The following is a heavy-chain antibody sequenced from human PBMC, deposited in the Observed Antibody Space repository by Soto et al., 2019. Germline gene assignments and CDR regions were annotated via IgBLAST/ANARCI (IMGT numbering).Heavy chain of an antibody. CDR2: IFYFGST. V-gene: IGHV4-59*08. Sequence: SETLSLTCTVSGGSISSYYWSWIRQPPGKGLELFGYIFYFGSTNYNPSLKSRVTISVDTSKNHFSLKLSFLTAADTAVYYCARRYGYSFDYWGQGTLVTVSS. CDR1: GGSISSYY. J-gene: IGHJ4*02. CDR3: ARRYGYSFDY. D-gene: IGHD1-1*01.